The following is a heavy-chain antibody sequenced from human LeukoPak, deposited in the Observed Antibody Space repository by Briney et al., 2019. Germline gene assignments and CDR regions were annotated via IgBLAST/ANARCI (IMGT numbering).Heavy chain of an antibody. V-gene: IGHV1-69*01. CDR2: IMHFFGTA. J-gene: IGHJ4*02. CDR3: ARVSLSGNYPIDY. D-gene: IGHD3-22*01. CDR1: GGTFSSYA. Sequence: SLKVSCTASGGTFSSYAITCVPQASGQGLKWMGGIMHFFGTAAYAQKFRGRVTITADETTSTAYMELSSLRSEDTAVYYCARVSLSGNYPIDYWGQGTLVTVSS.